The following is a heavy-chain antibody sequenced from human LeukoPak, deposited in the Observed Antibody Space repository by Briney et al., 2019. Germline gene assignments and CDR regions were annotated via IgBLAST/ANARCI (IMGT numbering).Heavy chain of an antibody. Sequence: GGSLRLSCAASGFTFSSYAMHWVRQAPGKGLEWVAVISYDGSNKYYADSVKGRFTISRDNSKNTLYLQMNSLRAEDTAVYYCARDSNHLVDYWGQGTLVTVSS. D-gene: IGHD4-11*01. CDR1: GFTFSSYA. CDR2: ISYDGSNK. V-gene: IGHV3-30*04. CDR3: ARDSNHLVDY. J-gene: IGHJ4*02.